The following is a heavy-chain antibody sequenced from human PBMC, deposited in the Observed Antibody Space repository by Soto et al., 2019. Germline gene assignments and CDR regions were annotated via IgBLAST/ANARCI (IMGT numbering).Heavy chain of an antibody. V-gene: IGHV1-69*13. D-gene: IGHD2-15*01. CDR1: GGTFSSYA. Sequence: SVKVSCKASGGTFSSYAISWVRQAPGQGLEWMGGIIPIFGTANYAQKFQGRVTITADESTSTAYMELSSLRSEDTAVYYCASHPATPAFNDYWGQGTLVTVSS. J-gene: IGHJ4*02. CDR2: IIPIFGTA. CDR3: ASHPATPAFNDY.